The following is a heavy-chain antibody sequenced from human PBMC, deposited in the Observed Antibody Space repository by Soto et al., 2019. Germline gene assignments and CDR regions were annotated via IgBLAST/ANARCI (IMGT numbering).Heavy chain of an antibody. CDR3: ARENGYSYGGSGMDV. D-gene: IGHD5-18*01. V-gene: IGHV3-48*01. Sequence: PGGSLRLSCAASGFTFSSYSMNWVRQAPGKGLEWVSYISSSSSTIYYADSVKGRFTISRDNAKNSLYLQMNSLRAEDTAVYYCARENGYSYGGSGMDVWGQGTTVTVSS. CDR2: ISSSSSTI. J-gene: IGHJ6*02. CDR1: GFTFSSYS.